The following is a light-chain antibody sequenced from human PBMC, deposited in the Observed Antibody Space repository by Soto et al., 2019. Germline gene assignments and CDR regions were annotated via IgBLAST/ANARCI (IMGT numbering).Light chain of an antibody. Sequence: EIVLTQSPATLSLSPGERATLSCRASQSLSSNFLAWYRQKPGQAPRLIIYGASTRVTGIRARFHGSGSGTDFTVTISSLEPEDFAIYCSQRHSNLFGPGTKVEIK. CDR3: QRHSNL. CDR2: GAS. CDR1: QSLSSN. V-gene: IGKV3-11*01. J-gene: IGKJ3*01.